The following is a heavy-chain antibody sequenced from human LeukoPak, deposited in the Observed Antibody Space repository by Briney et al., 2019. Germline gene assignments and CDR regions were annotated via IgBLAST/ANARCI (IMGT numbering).Heavy chain of an antibody. J-gene: IGHJ6*03. CDR2: MNPNSGNT. CDR3: ARGDGAVAGTFYYYYYMDV. V-gene: IGHV1-8*01. Sequence: ASVKVSCKASGYTFTSYDINWVRQATGQGLEWMGWMNPNSGNTGYAQKFQGRVTMTRNTSISTAYMELSSLRSEDTAVYYCARGDGAVAGTFYYYYYMDVWGKGTTVTVSS. CDR1: GYTFTSYD. D-gene: IGHD6-19*01.